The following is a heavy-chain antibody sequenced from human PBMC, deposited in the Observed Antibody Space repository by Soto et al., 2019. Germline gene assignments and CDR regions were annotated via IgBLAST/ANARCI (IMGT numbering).Heavy chain of an antibody. D-gene: IGHD6-13*01. Sequence: SETLSLACTVSGGSISSYYWSWIRQPPGKGLEWIGYMYYGGRTNYNPSLKSRVTISVDTSKNQFSLKLSSVTAADTAVYYCASSPRPFSSSWYGTGLFDYCGQGTLVTVSS. V-gene: IGHV4-59*01. CDR2: MYYGGRT. J-gene: IGHJ4*02. CDR3: ASSPRPFSSSWYGTGLFDY. CDR1: GGSISSYY.